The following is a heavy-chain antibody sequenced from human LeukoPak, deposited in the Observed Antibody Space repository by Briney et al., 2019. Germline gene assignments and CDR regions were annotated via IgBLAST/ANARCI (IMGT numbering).Heavy chain of an antibody. Sequence: PWGSLRLSCAASGFTFSTYWMNWVRQAPGKGLEWVANIKQGGSEKYYVDSVKGRFTISRDNAKISLYLQMNSLRAEDTAVYYCAITPKVVTPSSWGQGTLVTVSS. CDR2: IKQGGSEK. D-gene: IGHD4-23*01. CDR3: AITPKVVTPSS. J-gene: IGHJ4*02. CDR1: GFTFSTYW. V-gene: IGHV3-7*01.